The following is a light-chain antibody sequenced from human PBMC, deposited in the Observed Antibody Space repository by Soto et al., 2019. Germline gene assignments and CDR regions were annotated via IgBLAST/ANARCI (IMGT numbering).Light chain of an antibody. CDR2: DAS. J-gene: IGKJ1*01. Sequence: DIQMTQSPSTLSSSLGDRVTITCLASQSISSWLAWYHQKPGKAPKLLIYDASSLESGVPSRFSGSGSGTEFSLTINSLQPDDFATYYCQQYNSYPWTFGQGTKGDI. V-gene: IGKV1-5*01. CDR3: QQYNSYPWT. CDR1: QSISSW.